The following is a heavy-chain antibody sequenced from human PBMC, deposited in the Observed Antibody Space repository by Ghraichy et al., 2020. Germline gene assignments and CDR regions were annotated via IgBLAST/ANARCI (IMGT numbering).Heavy chain of an antibody. Sequence: SQTLSLTCTVSGGSISSYYWSWIRQPPGKGLEWIGYIYYGGSTNYNPSLKSRVTISVDTSKNQFSLKLSSVTAADTAVYYCARAGGSSSWYPFDPWGQGTLVTVSS. CDR1: GGSISSYY. CDR2: IYYGGST. D-gene: IGHD6-13*01. J-gene: IGHJ5*02. V-gene: IGHV4-59*01. CDR3: ARAGGSSSWYPFDP.